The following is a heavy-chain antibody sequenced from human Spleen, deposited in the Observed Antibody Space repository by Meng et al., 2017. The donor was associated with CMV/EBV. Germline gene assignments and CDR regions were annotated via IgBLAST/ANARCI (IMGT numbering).Heavy chain of an antibody. CDR3: ARDLSYCSSTSCYGPDYFDY. D-gene: IGHD2-2*01. Sequence: GESLKISCAASGFTFSNYEMNWVRQAPGKGLEYISYISSSGTIKFYVDSVKGRFTISRDNAKNSLYLQMNSLRAEDTAVYYCARDLSYCSSTSCYGPDYFDYWGQGTLVTVSS. CDR1: GFTFSNYE. CDR2: ISSSGTIK. J-gene: IGHJ4*02. V-gene: IGHV3-48*03.